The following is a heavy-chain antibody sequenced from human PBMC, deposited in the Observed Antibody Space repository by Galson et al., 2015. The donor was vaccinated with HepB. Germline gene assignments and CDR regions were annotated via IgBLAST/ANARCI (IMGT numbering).Heavy chain of an antibody. CDR2: TDTPGNP. Sequence: SLRLSCAASGFTFDTYDMHWVRQGAGGGLEWVSGTDTPGNPYAPDSLRGRFTISRDNAKSSLYLQMSSLTAGDTAVYYCARARAGTHYLDYWGQGTLVTVSS. J-gene: IGHJ4*02. V-gene: IGHV3-13*05. CDR1: GFTFDTYD. D-gene: IGHD6-19*01. CDR3: ARARAGTHYLDY.